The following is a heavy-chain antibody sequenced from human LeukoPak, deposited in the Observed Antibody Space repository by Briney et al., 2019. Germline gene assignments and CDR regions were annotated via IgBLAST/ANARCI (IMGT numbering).Heavy chain of an antibody. CDR2: IYYSGST. J-gene: IGHJ4*02. CDR3: ARYYYDSSGDYYFDY. CDR1: GGSISSGDYY. V-gene: IGHV4-30-4*01. D-gene: IGHD3-22*01. Sequence: SETLSLTCTVSGGSISSGDYYWSWIRQPPGKGLEWIGYIYYSGSTYYNPSLKRRVTISVDTSKNQFSLKLSSVTAADTAVYYCARYYYDSSGDYYFDYWGQGTLVTVSS.